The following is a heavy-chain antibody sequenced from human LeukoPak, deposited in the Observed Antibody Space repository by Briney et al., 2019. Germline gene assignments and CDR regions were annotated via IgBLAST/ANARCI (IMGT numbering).Heavy chain of an antibody. CDR2: FDPEDGET. V-gene: IGHV1-24*01. CDR1: GYTLTELS. D-gene: IGHD3-22*01. Sequence: ASVKVSCKVSGYTLTELSMHWVRQAPGKGLEWMGGFDPEDGETIYAQKFQGRVTLTEDKSTDTAYMELSSMRSEDTAVYYCATARITMIVVPLDYWGQGTLVTVSS. J-gene: IGHJ4*02. CDR3: ATARITMIVVPLDY.